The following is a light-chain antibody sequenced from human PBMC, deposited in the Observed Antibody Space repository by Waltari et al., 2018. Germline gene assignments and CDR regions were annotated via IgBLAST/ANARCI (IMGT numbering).Light chain of an antibody. Sequence: SLSASVGDRVTITFLTIPALSNCLAWYQQKPGKAPKSLLYGASNLQSGAPSRFSGSGSGTDFTLTITNVQPEDFATYYCQQYDNYPITFGQGTRLEIK. CDR1: PALSNC. V-gene: IGKV1D-16*01. J-gene: IGKJ5*01. CDR2: GAS. CDR3: QQYDNYPIT.